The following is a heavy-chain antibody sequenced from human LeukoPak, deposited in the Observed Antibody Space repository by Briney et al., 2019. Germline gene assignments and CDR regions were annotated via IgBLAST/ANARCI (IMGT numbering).Heavy chain of an antibody. Sequence: PGRSLRLSCVASGFTFSSYAMPWVRQAPGKGLEWVAVISYDGSNKYYVDSVKGRFTISRDNSKNTLSLQMNSLRAEDTAVYYCAREASGTSGLDYWGQETLVTVSS. J-gene: IGHJ4*02. D-gene: IGHD2-8*01. CDR3: AREASGTSGLDY. V-gene: IGHV3-30*03. CDR1: GFTFSSYA. CDR2: ISYDGSNK.